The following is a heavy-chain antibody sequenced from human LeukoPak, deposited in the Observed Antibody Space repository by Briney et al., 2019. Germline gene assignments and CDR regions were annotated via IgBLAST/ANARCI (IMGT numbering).Heavy chain of an antibody. J-gene: IGHJ4*02. Sequence: SETLPVTRPVSRCSLRNGHHYWVWPPTPTEKALEWIGSFDYRGRTYYSSYLKRRVTISVDTSMHQLPLKLTSVTAADTAVYYCASKPLTSSIAAVDHGGQGTLVTVSS. CDR3: ASKPLTSSIAAVDH. V-gene: IGHV4-39*01. CDR2: FDYRGRT. CDR1: RCSLRNGHHY. D-gene: IGHD6-13*01.